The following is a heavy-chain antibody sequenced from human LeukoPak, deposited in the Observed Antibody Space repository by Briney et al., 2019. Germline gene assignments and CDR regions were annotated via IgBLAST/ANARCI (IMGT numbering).Heavy chain of an antibody. CDR3: ARQYGSGSFGAFDT. D-gene: IGHD3-10*01. CDR2: IYHSGST. J-gene: IGHJ3*02. CDR1: GGSISSGGYY. Sequence: SETLSLTCTVSGGSISSGGYYWSWIRQPPGKGLEWIGYIYHSGSTYYNPSLKSRVTISVDRSKNQFSLKLSSVTAADTAVYYCARQYGSGSFGAFDTWGQGTMVTVSS. V-gene: IGHV4-30-2*01.